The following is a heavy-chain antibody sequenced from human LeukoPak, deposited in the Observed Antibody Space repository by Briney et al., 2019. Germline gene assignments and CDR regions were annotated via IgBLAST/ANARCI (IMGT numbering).Heavy chain of an antibody. J-gene: IGHJ4*02. CDR3: ARIAVNYYDSSGYYFDY. D-gene: IGHD3-22*01. Sequence: KPSETLSLTCTVSGGSISSYYWSWLRQPPGKELKGIGNIYYSGSTNYNPSLKSRVTISVDTSKNQFSLKLSSVTAADTAVYYCARIAVNYYDSSGYYFDYWGQGTLVTVSS. V-gene: IGHV4-59*01. CDR2: IYYSGST. CDR1: GGSISSYY.